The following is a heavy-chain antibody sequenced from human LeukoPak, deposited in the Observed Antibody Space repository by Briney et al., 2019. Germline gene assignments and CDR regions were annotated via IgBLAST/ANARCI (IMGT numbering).Heavy chain of an antibody. CDR1: GYTFIGYF. D-gene: IGHD6-19*01. V-gene: IGHV1-2*02. CDR2: INPNSGGT. J-gene: IGHJ1*01. CDR3: ARLTDSSGWFAKYFQH. Sequence: ASVKVSCKASGYTFIGYFMHWVRHAPGQGLEWMGWINPNSGGTNYAQKFQGRVTMTRDTSINTAYMELSSLRSDDTAVYYCARLTDSSGWFAKYFQHWGQGTLVTVSS.